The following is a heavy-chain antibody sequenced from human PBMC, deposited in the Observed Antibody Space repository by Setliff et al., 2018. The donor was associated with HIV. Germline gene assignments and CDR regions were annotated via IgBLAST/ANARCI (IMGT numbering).Heavy chain of an antibody. CDR1: GGSTNNYY. J-gene: IGHJ2*01. Sequence: SETLSLTCAVSGGSTNNYYLTWIRQPPGKGLEWIGSVSNGGDTNYNPSLKSRVTISVDTSKNQFSLKLSSVTAADTAVYYCARDGGPNAYGGNSESWYFDLWGRGTLVTVSS. CDR2: VSNGGDT. D-gene: IGHD4-17*01. V-gene: IGHV4-59*01. CDR3: ARDGGPNAYGGNSESWYFDL.